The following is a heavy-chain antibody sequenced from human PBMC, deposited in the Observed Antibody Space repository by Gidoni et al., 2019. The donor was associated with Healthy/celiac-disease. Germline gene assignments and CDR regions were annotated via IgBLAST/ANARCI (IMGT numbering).Heavy chain of an antibody. V-gene: IGHV2-5*02. J-gene: IGHJ5*02. CDR3: ALLIWRYSGYDQGGWFDP. CDR1: GFSPSTSGVG. CDR2: IYWDDYK. D-gene: IGHD5-12*01. Sequence: QITLKESGPTLVKPTQTLTLTCTFSGFSPSTSGVGVGWIRQPPGKALEWLALIYWDDYKRYSPSLKSRLTITKDTSKNQVVLTMTNMDPVDTATYYCALLIWRYSGYDQGGWFDPWGQGTLVTVSA.